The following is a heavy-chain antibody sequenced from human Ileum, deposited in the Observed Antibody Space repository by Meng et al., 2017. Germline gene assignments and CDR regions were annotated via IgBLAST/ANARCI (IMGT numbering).Heavy chain of an antibody. CDR1: GGSITSGGYS. D-gene: IGHD6-19*01. CDR3: ARRSGAYDS. Sequence: QLQLQESGSGLGKPSQTRARTCSVSGGSITSGGYSWSWIRQSPGKGLEWIGYIYYSGSTYYSPSLKSRVTISLDRSKSQFSLQLNSVTAADTAVYYCARRSGAYDSWGQGTLVTVSS. CDR2: IYYSGST. V-gene: IGHV4-30-2*06. J-gene: IGHJ5*01.